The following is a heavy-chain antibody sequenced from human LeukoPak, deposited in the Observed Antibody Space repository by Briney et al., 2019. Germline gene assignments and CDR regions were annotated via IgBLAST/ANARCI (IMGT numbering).Heavy chain of an antibody. CDR1: GGSFSGYY. J-gene: IGHJ4*02. Sequence: SETLSLTCAVYGGSFSGYYWSWIRQPPGKGLEWIGEINHSGSTNYNPSLKSRVTISVDTSKNQFSLKLSSVTAADTAVYYWARARHYYDSSGYLPRGYYFDYWGQGTLVTVSS. CDR2: INHSGST. V-gene: IGHV4-34*01. CDR3: ARARHYYDSSGYLPRGYYFDY. D-gene: IGHD3-22*01.